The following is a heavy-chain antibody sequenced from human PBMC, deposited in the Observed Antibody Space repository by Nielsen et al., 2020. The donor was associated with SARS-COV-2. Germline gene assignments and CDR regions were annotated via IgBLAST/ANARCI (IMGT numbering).Heavy chain of an antibody. CDR1: GFTFSSYG. V-gene: IGHV3-30*18. CDR3: AKNAAADPFDY. Sequence: GESLKISCAASGFTFSSYGMHWVRRAPGKGLEWVAVISYDGSNKYYADSVKGRFTISRDNSKNTLYLQMNSLRAEDTAVYYCAKNAAADPFDYWGQGTLVTVSS. CDR2: ISYDGSNK. J-gene: IGHJ4*02. D-gene: IGHD6-13*01.